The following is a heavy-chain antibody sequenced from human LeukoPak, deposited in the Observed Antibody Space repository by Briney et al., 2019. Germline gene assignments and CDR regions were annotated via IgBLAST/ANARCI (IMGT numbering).Heavy chain of an antibody. Sequence: ASVKVSCKASGYTFTSYYMHWVRQAPGQGLEWMGIINPSGGSTSCAQKFQGRVTMTRDTSISTAYMELSSLRSEDTAVYYCAITGWYSGSYYGGDYWGQGTLVTVSS. CDR3: AITGWYSGSYYGGDY. J-gene: IGHJ4*02. CDR2: INPSGGST. CDR1: GYTFTSYY. D-gene: IGHD1-26*01. V-gene: IGHV1-46*01.